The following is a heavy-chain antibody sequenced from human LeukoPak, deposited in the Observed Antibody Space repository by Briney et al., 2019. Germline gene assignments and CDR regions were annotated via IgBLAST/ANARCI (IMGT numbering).Heavy chain of an antibody. Sequence: GGSLRLSCAASGFTFSGSAMHWVRQASGKGLEWVGRIRSKANSYATAYAASVKGRFTISRDDSKNTANLQMNSLRAEDTAVYYCAKGLRYYFDYWGQGTLVTVSS. J-gene: IGHJ4*02. CDR1: GFTFSGSA. CDR3: AKGLRYYFDY. D-gene: IGHD3-16*02. V-gene: IGHV3-73*01. CDR2: IRSKANSYAT.